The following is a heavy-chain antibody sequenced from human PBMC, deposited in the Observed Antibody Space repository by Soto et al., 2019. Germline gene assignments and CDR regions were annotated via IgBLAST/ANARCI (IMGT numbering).Heavy chain of an antibody. CDR1: GFTFSSYG. D-gene: IGHD3-3*01. Sequence: ESGGGVVQPGRSLRLSCAASGFTFSSYGMHWVRQAPGKGLEWVAVISYDGSNKYYADSVKGRFTISRDNSKNTLYLQMNSRRAEDTAVYYCAKDGVRFLEWLPFYGMDVWGQGTTVTVSS. J-gene: IGHJ6*02. V-gene: IGHV3-30*18. CDR2: ISYDGSNK. CDR3: AKDGVRFLEWLPFYGMDV.